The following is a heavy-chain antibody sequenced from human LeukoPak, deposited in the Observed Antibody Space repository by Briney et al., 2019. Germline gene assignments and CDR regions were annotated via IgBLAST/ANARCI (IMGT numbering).Heavy chain of an antibody. J-gene: IGHJ4*02. CDR2: ISYGGSNK. CDR1: GFTFSIYA. V-gene: IGHV3-30-3*01. Sequence: GGSLRLSCAASGFTFSIYAMHWVRQAPGKGLECVAVISYGGSNKYCADSVKGRFTSSRDNSKNTLYLQMNSLRAEDTAVYYCARDRPTYDILPGSAFDYWGQGTLVTVSS. D-gene: IGHD3-9*01. CDR3: ARDRPTYDILPGSAFDY.